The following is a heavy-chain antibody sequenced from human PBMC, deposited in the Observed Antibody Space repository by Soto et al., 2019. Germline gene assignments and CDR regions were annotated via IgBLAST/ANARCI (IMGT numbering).Heavy chain of an antibody. CDR1: GGTFSSYA. V-gene: IGHV1-69*01. CDR3: SRTLGIAAAEDRLGYYYGMDV. J-gene: IGHJ6*02. D-gene: IGHD6-13*01. CDR2: IIPIFGTA. Sequence: QVQLVQSGAEVKKPGSSVKVSCKASGGTFSSYAISWVRQAPGQGLEWMGGIIPIFGTANYAQKFQGRVTITADESTSTAYMELSRLRSEDTAVYYCSRTLGIAAAEDRLGYYYGMDVWGQGTTVTVSS.